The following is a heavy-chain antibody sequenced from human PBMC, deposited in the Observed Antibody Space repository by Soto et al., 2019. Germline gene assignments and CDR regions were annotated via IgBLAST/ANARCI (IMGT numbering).Heavy chain of an antibody. Sequence: GGSLRLSCSASGFTFSSYAMHWVRQAPGKGLEYVSAISSNGGSTYYADSVKGRFTISRDNSKNTLYLQMNSLRAEDTAVYYCARGGVGDYVWGSYPYYHHYRLAFRAQGTTVPVSS. J-gene: IGHJ6*02. CDR1: GFTFSSYA. V-gene: IGHV3-64*04. D-gene: IGHD3-16*02. CDR3: ARGGVGDYVWGSYPYYHHYRLAF. CDR2: ISSNGGST.